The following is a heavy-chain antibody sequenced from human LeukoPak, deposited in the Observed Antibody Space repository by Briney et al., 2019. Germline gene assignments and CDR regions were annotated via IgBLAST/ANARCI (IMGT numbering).Heavy chain of an antibody. CDR2: ISSSSSYI. V-gene: IGHV3-21*01. J-gene: IGHJ4*02. CDR3: AKQRGAARFGPYYFDY. CDR1: GFTFSSYS. D-gene: IGHD6-6*01. Sequence: GGSLRLSCAASGFTFSSYSMNWVRQAPGKGLEWVSSISSSSSYIYYADSVKGRFTISRDNSKNTLYMQMNSLRAEDTAVYYCAKQRGAARFGPYYFDYWGQGTLVTVSS.